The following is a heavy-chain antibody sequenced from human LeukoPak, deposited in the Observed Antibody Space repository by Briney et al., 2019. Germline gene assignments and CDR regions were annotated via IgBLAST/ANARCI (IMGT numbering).Heavy chain of an antibody. CDR2: MNPNSGNT. J-gene: IGHJ4*02. CDR3: ARSQDGVPFDY. CDR1: GYTFTSYD. D-gene: IGHD5-24*01. Sequence: ASVKVSCKASGYTFTSYDINWVRQATGQGLEWMGWMNPNSGNTGYAQKFQGRVTMTRNTSISTAYMELSSLRSEGTAVHYCARSQDGVPFDYWGQGTLVTVSS. V-gene: IGHV1-8*01.